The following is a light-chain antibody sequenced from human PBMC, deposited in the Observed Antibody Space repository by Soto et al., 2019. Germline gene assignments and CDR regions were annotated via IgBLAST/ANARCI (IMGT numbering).Light chain of an antibody. V-gene: IGKV1-39*01. CDR2: SAS. CDR1: QNINSY. CDR3: QQTFKTPHT. Sequence: DIQMTQSPSSLSASVGDRVTITCRASQNINSYLNWYQQKPGKAPKFLIYSASTLQTGVPSRFSGSGFGTDYTLTISSLQPADFATYYCQQTFKTPHTFGQGTKVDI. J-gene: IGKJ2*01.